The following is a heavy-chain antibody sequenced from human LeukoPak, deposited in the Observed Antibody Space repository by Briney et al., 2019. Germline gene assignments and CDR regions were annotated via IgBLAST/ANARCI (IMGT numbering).Heavy chain of an antibody. J-gene: IGHJ4*02. V-gene: IGHV3-69-1*01. CDR1: GFTFSGHN. CDR3: ARAMSTFGGVRNYFDS. Sequence: GGSLRLSCAASGFTFSGHNMNWVRQAPGKGLEWISFVISSGTIHYADSVNGRFRISRDNAKSSLDLEMNSLRAEDTAVYYCARAMSTFGGVRNYFDSWGQGTLVTVSS. CDR2: VISSGTI. D-gene: IGHD3-16*01.